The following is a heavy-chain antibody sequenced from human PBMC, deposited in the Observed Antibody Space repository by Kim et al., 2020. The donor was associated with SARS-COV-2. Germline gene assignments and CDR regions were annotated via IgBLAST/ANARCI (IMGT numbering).Heavy chain of an antibody. CDR2: IYYSGST. V-gene: IGHV4-31*03. CDR1: GGSISSGGYY. J-gene: IGHJ6*02. D-gene: IGHD5-18*01. CDR3: ARDGASDTAMADYYYGMDV. Sequence: SETLSLTCTVSGGSISSGGYYWSWIRQHPGKGLEWIGYIYYSGSTYYNPSLKSRVTISVDTSKNQFSLKLSSVTAADTAVYYCARDGASDTAMADYYYGMDVWGQGTTVTVSS.